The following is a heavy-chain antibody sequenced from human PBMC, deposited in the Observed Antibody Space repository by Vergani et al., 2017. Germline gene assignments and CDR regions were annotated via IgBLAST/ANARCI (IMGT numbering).Heavy chain of an antibody. D-gene: IGHD6-13*01. CDR1: GAFIRNYH. J-gene: IGHJ4*02. CDR3: ARGPTSSRGYFDF. Sequence: QVQLQESGPGLVRPSETLSLTCTVSGAFIRNYHWSWIRQSAGKGLEWIGLVYNSGRTNYNPSLKSRVTVSAGTSRSQFSLNLTSVTAADTAVYFCARGPTSSRGYFDFWGQGLLVTVSS. V-gene: IGHV4-4*07. CDR2: VYNSGRT.